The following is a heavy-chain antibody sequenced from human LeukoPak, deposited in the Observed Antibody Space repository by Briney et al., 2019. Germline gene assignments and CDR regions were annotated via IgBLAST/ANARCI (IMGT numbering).Heavy chain of an antibody. V-gene: IGHV1-46*01. CDR3: ARDASVVAATPLLGFDAFDI. J-gene: IGHJ3*02. Sequence: ASVKVSCKASGYTFTSYYMHWVRQAPGQGLEWMGIINPSGGSTSYAQKFQGRVTMTRDMSTSTVYMELSSLRSEDTAVYYCARDASVVAATPLLGFDAFDIWGQGTMVTVSS. CDR1: GYTFTSYY. CDR2: INPSGGST. D-gene: IGHD2-15*01.